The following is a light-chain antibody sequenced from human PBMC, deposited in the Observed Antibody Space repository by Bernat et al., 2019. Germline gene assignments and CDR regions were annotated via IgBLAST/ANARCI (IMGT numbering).Light chain of an antibody. V-gene: IGLV2-14*01. Sequence: QSALTQPASVSGSPGQPITISCSGTSSDIGGYNYVAWYQQHPGKAPKLIIYDVSNQPSGVSNRFSGSKSGNTASLTISGLQAEDEAEYYCSSYTNTNARVFGGGTELTVL. CDR3: SSYTNTNARV. J-gene: IGLJ3*02. CDR1: SSDIGGYNY. CDR2: DVS.